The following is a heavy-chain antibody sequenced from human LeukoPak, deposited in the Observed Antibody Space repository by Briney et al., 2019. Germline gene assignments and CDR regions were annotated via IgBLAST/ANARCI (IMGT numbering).Heavy chain of an antibody. CDR1: GGSISSSSYY. Sequence: SETLSLTCTVSGGSISSSSYYWGWIRQPPGKGLEWIGSIYYSGSIYYNPSLKSRVTISVDTSKNQFSLKLSSVTAADTAVYYCARPDRRYYYMDVWGKGTTVTVSS. J-gene: IGHJ6*03. CDR2: IYYSGSI. V-gene: IGHV4-39*01. CDR3: ARPDRRYYYMDV.